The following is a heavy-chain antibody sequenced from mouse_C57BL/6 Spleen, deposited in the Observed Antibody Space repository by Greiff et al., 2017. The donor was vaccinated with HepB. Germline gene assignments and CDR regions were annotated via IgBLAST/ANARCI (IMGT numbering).Heavy chain of an antibody. Sequence: QVQLQQPGAELVRPGSSVKLSCKASGYTFTSYWMDWVKQRPGQGLEWIGNIYPSDSETHYNQKFKDKATLTVDKSSSTAYMQLSSLTSEDSAVYYCARLYYSNYVGYAMGYWGQGTSVTGSS. CDR1: GYTFTSYW. D-gene: IGHD2-5*01. V-gene: IGHV1-61*01. CDR2: IYPSDSET. J-gene: IGHJ4*01. CDR3: ARLYYSNYVGYAMGY.